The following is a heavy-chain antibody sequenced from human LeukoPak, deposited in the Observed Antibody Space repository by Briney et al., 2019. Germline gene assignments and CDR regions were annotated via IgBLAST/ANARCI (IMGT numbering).Heavy chain of an antibody. CDR2: VIHGGSS. CDR3: VRGPYGASISKWFDP. V-gene: IGHV4-34*01. Sequence: PSETLSLTCAVYGESFSGYSWSWFRQPPGKGLEWIGEVIHGGSSNYNPSLRSRVTLSVDTSKNQFSLQLRSMTTADTAVYYCVRGPYGASISKWFDPWGQGTQVIVSP. D-gene: IGHD4/OR15-4a*01. J-gene: IGHJ5*02. CDR1: GESFSGYS.